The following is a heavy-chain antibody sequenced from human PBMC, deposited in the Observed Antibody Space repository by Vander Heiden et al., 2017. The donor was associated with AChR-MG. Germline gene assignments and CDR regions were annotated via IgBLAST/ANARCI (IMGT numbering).Heavy chain of an antibody. CDR3: AKDYYYDSSGYYYGNYFDY. V-gene: IGHV3-23*01. CDR1: GFTFSSSA. J-gene: IGHJ4*02. D-gene: IGHD3-22*01. CDR2: ISGSGGST. Sequence: EVQLLESGGGLVQPGGSLRLSCAASGFTFSSSAMGWVRQAPGKGLEWVSAISGSGGSTYYADSVKGRFTISRDNSKNTLYLQMNSLRAEDMAVYYCAKDYYYDSSGYYYGNYFDYWGQGTLVTVSS.